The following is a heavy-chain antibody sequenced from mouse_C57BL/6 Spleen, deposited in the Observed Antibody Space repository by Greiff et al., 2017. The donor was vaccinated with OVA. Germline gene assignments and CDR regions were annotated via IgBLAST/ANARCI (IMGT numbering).Heavy chain of an antibody. CDR3: ARYIGGRPYWYFDV. V-gene: IGHV7-3*01. Sequence: EVQVVESGGGLVQPGGSLSLSCAASGFTFTDYYMSWVRQPPGKALEWLGFIRNKANGYTTEYSASVTGRFTISRDNSQSILYLQMNALRAEDSATYYCARYIGGRPYWYFDVWGTGTTVTVSS. CDR2: IRNKANGYTT. CDR1: GFTFTDYY. D-gene: IGHD3-1*01. J-gene: IGHJ1*03.